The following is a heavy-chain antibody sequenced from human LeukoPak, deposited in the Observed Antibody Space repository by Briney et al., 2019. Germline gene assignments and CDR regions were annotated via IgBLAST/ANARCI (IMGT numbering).Heavy chain of an antibody. V-gene: IGHV3-74*01. CDR2: INSDGSST. D-gene: IGHD5-18*01. Sequence: PGGSLRLSCAASGFTFSSYWMHWVRQAPGKGLVWVSRINSDGSSTSYADSVKGRFTISRDNAKNTLYLQMNSLRAEDTAVYYCARVSGYSYGLWIYYYYYMDVWGKGTTVTVSS. J-gene: IGHJ6*03. CDR3: ARVSGYSYGLWIYYYYYMDV. CDR1: GFTFSSYW.